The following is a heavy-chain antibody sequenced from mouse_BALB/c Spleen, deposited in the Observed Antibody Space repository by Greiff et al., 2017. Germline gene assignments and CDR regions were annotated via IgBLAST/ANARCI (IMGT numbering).Heavy chain of an antibody. CDR1: GYSFTSYW. J-gene: IGHJ4*01. CDR3: ARLRRDYAMDY. Sequence: QVQLQQSGPQLVRPGASVKISCKASGYSFTSYWMHWVKQRPGQGLEWIGMIDPSDSETRLNQKFKDKATLTVDKSSSTAYMQLSSPTSEDSAVYYCARLRRDYAMDYWGQGTSVTVSS. D-gene: IGHD2-12*01. V-gene: IGHV1S127*01. CDR2: IDPSDSET.